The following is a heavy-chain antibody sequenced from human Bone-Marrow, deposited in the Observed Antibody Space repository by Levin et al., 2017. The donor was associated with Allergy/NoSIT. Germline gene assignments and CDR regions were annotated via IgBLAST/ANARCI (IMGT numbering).Heavy chain of an antibody. Sequence: ASGPTLVKPTQTLTLTCTFSGFSLSTSGMCVSWIRQPPGKALEWLARIDWDDDKYYRTSLKTRLAMSKDTSKNQAVLTMTNMDPVDTATYYCARTYSSSWHYFDYWGQGTLVTVSS. J-gene: IGHJ4*02. CDR2: IDWDDDK. CDR1: GFSLSTSGMC. CDR3: ARTYSSSWHYFDY. D-gene: IGHD6-13*01. V-gene: IGHV2-70*11.